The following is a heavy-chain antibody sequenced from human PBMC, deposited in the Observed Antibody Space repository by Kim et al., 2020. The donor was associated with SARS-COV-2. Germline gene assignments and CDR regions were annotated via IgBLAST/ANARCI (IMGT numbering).Heavy chain of an antibody. CDR3: AKERVVPATGDAFDI. Sequence: GGSLRLSCTASGFTFSLYAMTWVRQSPGKGLEWVSTIAAAGDSTFYADSVKGRFTISRDNSKTMLYLRMNSLGAEDTAVYHCAKERVVPATGDAFDIWGLGTMVAASS. D-gene: IGHD2-21*02. V-gene: IGHV3-23*01. J-gene: IGHJ3*02. CDR1: GFTFSLYA. CDR2: IAAAGDST.